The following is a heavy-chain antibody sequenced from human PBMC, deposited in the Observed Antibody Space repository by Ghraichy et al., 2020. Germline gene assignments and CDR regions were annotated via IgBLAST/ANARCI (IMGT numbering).Heavy chain of an antibody. CDR2: IYYSGST. Sequence: SETLSLTCTVSGGSISSSSYYWGWIRQPPGKGLEWIGSIYYSGSTYYNPSLKSRVTISVDTSKNQFSLKLSSVTAADTAVYYCARHELGYSSTSPHSIDYWGQGTLVTVSS. J-gene: IGHJ4*02. CDR3: ARHELGYSSTSPHSIDY. CDR1: GGSISSSSYY. V-gene: IGHV4-39*01. D-gene: IGHD2-2*01.